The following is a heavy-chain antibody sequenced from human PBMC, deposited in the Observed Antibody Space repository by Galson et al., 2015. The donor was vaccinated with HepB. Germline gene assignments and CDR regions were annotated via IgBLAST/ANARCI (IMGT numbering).Heavy chain of an antibody. CDR3: AREKAPYDILTGYQKPPARQEGYYYYYGMDV. V-gene: IGHV3-30*04. J-gene: IGHJ6*02. D-gene: IGHD3-9*01. CDR2: ISYDGSNK. CDR1: GFTFSSYA. Sequence: SLRLSCAASGFTFSSYAMHWVRQAPGKGLEWVAVISYDGSNKYYADSVKGRFTISRDNSKNTLYLQMNSLRAEDTAVYYCAREKAPYDILTGYQKPPARQEGYYYYYGMDVWGQGTTVTVSS.